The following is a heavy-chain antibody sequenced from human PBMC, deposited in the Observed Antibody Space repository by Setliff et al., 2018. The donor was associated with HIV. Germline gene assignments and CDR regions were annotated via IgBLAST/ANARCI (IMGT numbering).Heavy chain of an antibody. J-gene: IGHJ4*02. CDR3: ARDLTGDLFFDY. Sequence: GASVKVSCKASGYTFTGYDMHWVRQAPGQGLEWMGWVNPNSGGTNYAQKFQGRVTMTRDTSISTAYKELSRLRSDDTAVYYCARDLTGDLFFDYWGQGTLVTVSS. CDR1: GYTFTGYD. D-gene: IGHD3-9*01. V-gene: IGHV1-2*02. CDR2: VNPNSGGT.